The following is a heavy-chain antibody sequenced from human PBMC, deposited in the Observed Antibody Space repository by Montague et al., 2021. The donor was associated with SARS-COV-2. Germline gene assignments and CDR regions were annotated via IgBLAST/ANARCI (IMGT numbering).Heavy chain of an antibody. Sequence: SETLSLTCAVYGGSFSGYYWSWIRQPPGKGLEWIGEINHSGSTKYNPSLKSRVSMSVDKYWNQFSLRLTSVTAADTAIYYCARWGSGRSDLAYWGQGTLVTVSS. CDR2: INHSGST. CDR1: GGSFSGYY. V-gene: IGHV4-34*01. CDR3: ARWGSGRSDLAY. D-gene: IGHD3-16*01. J-gene: IGHJ4*02.